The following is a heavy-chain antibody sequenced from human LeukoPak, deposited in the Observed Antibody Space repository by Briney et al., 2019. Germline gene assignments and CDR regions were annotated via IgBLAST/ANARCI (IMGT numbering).Heavy chain of an antibody. Sequence: ASVKVSCKASGYTFTGYYMHWVRQAPGQGLEWMGWINPNSGGTNYAQKFQGRVTMTRDTSISTAYMELSRLRSDDTAVYYCARDRPAGYSYGYAAFDIWGQGTMVTVSS. J-gene: IGHJ3*02. CDR1: GYTFTGYY. CDR2: INPNSGGT. V-gene: IGHV1-2*02. CDR3: ARDRPAGYSYGYAAFDI. D-gene: IGHD5-18*01.